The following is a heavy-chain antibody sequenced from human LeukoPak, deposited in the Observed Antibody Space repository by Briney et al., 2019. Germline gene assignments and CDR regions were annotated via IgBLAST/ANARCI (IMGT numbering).Heavy chain of an antibody. V-gene: IGHV1-24*01. CDR2: FDPEDGET. D-gene: IGHD3-3*01. CDR3: AAYYDFWSGYYPPFDY. Sequence: ASVKVSCKVSGYTLTELSMHWVRQAPGKGLEWMGGFDPEDGETIYAQKFQGRVTMAEDTSTDTAYMELSSLRSEDTAVYYCAAYYDFWSGYYPPFDYWGQGTLVTVSS. J-gene: IGHJ4*02. CDR1: GYTLTELS.